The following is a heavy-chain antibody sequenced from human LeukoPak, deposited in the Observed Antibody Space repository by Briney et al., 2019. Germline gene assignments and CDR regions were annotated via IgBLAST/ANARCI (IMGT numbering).Heavy chain of an antibody. CDR2: ARNRGNGYAT. D-gene: IGHD4/OR15-4a*01. Sequence: GGSLRLSCAASGFTFGDHYIDWVRQAPGKGLEWVGRARNRGNGYATQYAASVKGRFTFSRDDSENTVYLQMNSLKTEDTAVYFCARIMRVDYGTYYFDYWGQGTLVTVSS. CDR1: GFTFGDHY. J-gene: IGHJ4*02. CDR3: ARIMRVDYGTYYFDY. V-gene: IGHV3-72*01.